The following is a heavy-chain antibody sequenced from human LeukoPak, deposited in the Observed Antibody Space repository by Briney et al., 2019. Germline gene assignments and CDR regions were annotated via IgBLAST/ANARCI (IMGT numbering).Heavy chain of an antibody. CDR2: INHSGST. V-gene: IGHV4-34*01. Sequence: SETLSLTCAVYGGSFSGYYWSWIRQPPGKGLEWIGEINHSGSTNYNPSLKSRVTISVDTSKNQFSLKLSSVTAADTAVYYCARGDFLAGMDYWGQGTLVIVSS. D-gene: IGHD6-19*01. CDR3: ARGDFLAGMDY. CDR1: GGSFSGYY. J-gene: IGHJ4*02.